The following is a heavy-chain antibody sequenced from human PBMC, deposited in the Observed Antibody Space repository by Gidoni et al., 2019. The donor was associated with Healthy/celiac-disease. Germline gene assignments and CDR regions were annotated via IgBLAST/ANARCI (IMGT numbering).Heavy chain of an antibody. Sequence: EVQLLESGGGLVQHGGSLRLSCAASGFTFSSYAMSWVLQAPVKGLEWVSAISGSGGSTYYVDSVKGRFTISRDNSKNTLYLQLNSLRAEDTAVYYVALGWYFDLWCRGTLFTVSS. CDR1: GFTFSSYA. V-gene: IGHV3-23*01. CDR2: ISGSGGST. D-gene: IGHD7-27*01. J-gene: IGHJ2*01. CDR3: ALGWYFDL.